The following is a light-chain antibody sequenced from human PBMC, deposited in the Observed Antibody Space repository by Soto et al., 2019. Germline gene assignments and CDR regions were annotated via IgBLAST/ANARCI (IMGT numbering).Light chain of an antibody. V-gene: IGLV4-60*03. CDR1: SAHSSYI. Sequence: QSVLTQSSSASASLGPWVNLTCTLSSAHSSYIIAWHQQQPGKAPRYLMKIEGSGSYNKGRGVPDRFSASSSGAARNCAISNLQSEDESDDCCETGDSNPVVFGGGTQLTVL. CDR2: IEGSGSY. J-gene: IGLJ2*01. CDR3: ETGDSNPVV.